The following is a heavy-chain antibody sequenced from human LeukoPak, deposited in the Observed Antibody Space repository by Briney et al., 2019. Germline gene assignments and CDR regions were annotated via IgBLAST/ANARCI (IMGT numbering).Heavy chain of an antibody. J-gene: IGHJ4*02. CDR3: ATSGSYRFDD. CDR1: GFTFNAYT. V-gene: IGHV3-48*02. D-gene: IGHD1-26*01. Sequence: GGSLRLSCAASGFTFNAYTMNWVRRAPGKGLEWVSYISSSSGTIYYADSVKGRFTISRDNAQNSLYLQMNSLRDDDTAVYYCATSGSYRFDDWGQGTLVTVSS. CDR2: ISSSSGTI.